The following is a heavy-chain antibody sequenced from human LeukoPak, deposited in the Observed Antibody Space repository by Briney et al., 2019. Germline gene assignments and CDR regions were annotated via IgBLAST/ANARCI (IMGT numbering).Heavy chain of an antibody. D-gene: IGHD1-7*01. CDR2: IIPDNGGT. CDR3: VRENWYYDY. CDR1: GYTFTDYH. Sequence: ASVKVSCQASGYTFTDYHMHWLRQAPGHGLEWMGRIIPDNGGTRFAQEFQGRVTMTRDTSITTAYMELSRLTSDDTAVYYCVRENWYYDYWGQGTPVTVSS. J-gene: IGHJ4*02. V-gene: IGHV1-2*02.